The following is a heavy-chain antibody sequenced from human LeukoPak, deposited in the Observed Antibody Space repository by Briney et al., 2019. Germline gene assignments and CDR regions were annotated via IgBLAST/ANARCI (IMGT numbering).Heavy chain of an antibody. CDR2: IYYSGST. D-gene: IGHD3-22*01. CDR1: GGSISSSSYY. Sequence: PSETLSLTCTVSGGSISSSSYYWGWIRQPPGKGLEWIGSIYYSGSTYYNPSLKSRVTISVDTSKNQFSLKLSSVTAADTAVYYCASRSYYYDSSGYYLFDYWGQGTLVTVSS. J-gene: IGHJ4*02. CDR3: ASRSYYYDSSGYYLFDY. V-gene: IGHV4-39*01.